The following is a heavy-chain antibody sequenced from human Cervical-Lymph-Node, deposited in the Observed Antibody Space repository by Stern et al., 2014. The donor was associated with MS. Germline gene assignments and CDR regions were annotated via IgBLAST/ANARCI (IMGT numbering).Heavy chain of an antibody. CDR2: IYSSGST. CDR1: CGSMSDSHYY. D-gene: IGHD5-12*01. J-gene: IGHJ4*02. CDR3: ARGGYSGYVEYDY. Sequence: QLQLQESGPGLVKPSQTLSLTCTVSCGSMSDSHYYWSWIRQPPGKGLEWIGHIYSSGSTSYSPSLKSRLTMSMDTSKNQFSLNLNFVTAADTAVYYCARGGYSGYVEYDYWGQGTLVTVSS. V-gene: IGHV4-30-4*01.